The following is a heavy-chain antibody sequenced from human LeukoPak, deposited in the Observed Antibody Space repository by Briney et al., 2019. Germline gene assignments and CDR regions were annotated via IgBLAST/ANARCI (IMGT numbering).Heavy chain of an antibody. D-gene: IGHD3-10*01. CDR2: ISGSGGST. J-gene: IGHJ4*02. CDR1: GFTFSSYA. V-gene: IGHV3-23*01. CDR3: AKDLGRGAFGELSV. Sequence: PGGSLRLSCAASGFTFSSYAMNWVRQAPGKGLEWVSVISGSGGSTYYADSVKGRFTISRDNSKNTLYLQMNILRAEDTAAYYCAKDLGRGAFGELSVWGQGTLVTVSS.